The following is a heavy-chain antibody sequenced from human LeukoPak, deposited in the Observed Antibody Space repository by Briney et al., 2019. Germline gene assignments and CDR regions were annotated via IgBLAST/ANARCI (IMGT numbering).Heavy chain of an antibody. J-gene: IGHJ4*02. CDR3: ATGHSSGRFDY. CDR2: MYNSEIT. CDR1: RGSVSSAY. V-gene: IGHV4-59*02. D-gene: IGHD6-19*01. Sequence: PSETLSLTCTVSRGSVSSAYWSWIRQPPGKRLEWIGYMYNSEITNYNPSLKSRVTMSLDMSKNQFSLDLTSVSEADTAVYYCATGHSSGRFDYWGQGSLVIVSS.